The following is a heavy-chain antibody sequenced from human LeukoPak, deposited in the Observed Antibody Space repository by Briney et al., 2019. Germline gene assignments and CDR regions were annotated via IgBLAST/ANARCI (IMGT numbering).Heavy chain of an antibody. J-gene: IGHJ4*02. CDR2: IIPIFGTA. CDR3: ARSFRSTSCFGY. V-gene: IGHV1-69*05. D-gene: IGHD2-2*01. CDR1: GGTFSSYA. Sequence: ASVKVSCKASGGTFSSYAISWVRQAPGQGLEWMGGIIPIFGTANYAQKFQGRVTITRNTSISTAYMELSSLRSEDTAVYYCARSFRSTSCFGYWGQGTLVTVSS.